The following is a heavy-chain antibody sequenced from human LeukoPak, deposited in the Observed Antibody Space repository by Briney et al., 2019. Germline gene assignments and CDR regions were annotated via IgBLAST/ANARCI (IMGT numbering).Heavy chain of an antibody. V-gene: IGHV1-24*01. J-gene: IGHJ6*03. CDR1: GGTFSSYA. CDR3: ATVSYYYYYMDV. D-gene: IGHD5/OR15-5a*01. CDR2: FDPEDGET. Sequence: ASVKVSCKASGGTFSSYAISWVRQAPGKGLEWVGGFDPEDGETIYAQKFQGRVTMTEDTSTDTAYMELSSLRSEDTAVYYCATVSYYYYYMDVWGKGTTVTVSS.